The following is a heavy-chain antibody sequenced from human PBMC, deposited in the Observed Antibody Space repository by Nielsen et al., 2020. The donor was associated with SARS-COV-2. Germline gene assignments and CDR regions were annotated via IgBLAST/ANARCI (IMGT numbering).Heavy chain of an antibody. J-gene: IGHJ6*03. CDR2: ISSSGSTI. V-gene: IGHV3-11*04. Sequence: RQAPGKGLEWVSYISSSGSTIYYADSVKGRFTISRDNAKDSLYLQMNSLRAEDTAVYYCARGLYYDFWSGYLEYYYYYMDVWGKGTTVTVSS. CDR3: ARGLYYDFWSGYLEYYYYYMDV. D-gene: IGHD3-3*01.